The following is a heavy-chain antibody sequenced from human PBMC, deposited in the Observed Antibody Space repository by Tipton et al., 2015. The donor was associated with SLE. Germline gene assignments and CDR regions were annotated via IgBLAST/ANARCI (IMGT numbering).Heavy chain of an antibody. J-gene: IGHJ4*02. V-gene: IGHV4-59*12. D-gene: IGHD1-26*01. CDR2: IYYSGYT. CDR1: GGSINSFY. Sequence: TLSLTCTVSGGSINSFYWSWIRQPPGKGLEWIGYIYYSGYTNYNPSLKSRVTMLVDTSKNQFSLKMTSVTAADTAVYYCAKDSGTYYFDFWGQGVLVNVSS. CDR3: AKDSGTYYFDF.